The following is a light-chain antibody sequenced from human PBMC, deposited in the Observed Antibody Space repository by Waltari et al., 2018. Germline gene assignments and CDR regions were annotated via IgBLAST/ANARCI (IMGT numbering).Light chain of an antibody. CDR2: EVS. V-gene: IGKV2-30*01. CDR1: DSLLISDGNTY. Sequence: VVLCQSPLSLPVSLGQTASISCRARDSLLISDGNTYLNWFHQRPGPSPRLLIYEVSNRDSGVPDRFSGSGSDTVFTLKISRVESEDVGVYYCMQGTHWPVYTFGQGTRLEIK. CDR3: MQGTHWPVYT. J-gene: IGKJ2*01.